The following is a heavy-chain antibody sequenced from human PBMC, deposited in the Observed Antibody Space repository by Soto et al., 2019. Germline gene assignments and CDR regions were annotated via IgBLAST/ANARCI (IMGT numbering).Heavy chain of an antibody. Sequence: GSLRLSCAASGFTFNNFAMHWVRQSPGKGLEWVAFISYDGTYKYYADSVRGRFTVYRDNSKSTLFLQMNSLKFEDTAVYVCANEVDVAFSSLQYGMDDWGQGTTVTVSS. CDR2: ISYDGTYK. CDR1: GFTFNNFA. CDR3: ANEVDVAFSSLQYGMDD. D-gene: IGHD5-12*01. J-gene: IGHJ6*02. V-gene: IGHV3-30*14.